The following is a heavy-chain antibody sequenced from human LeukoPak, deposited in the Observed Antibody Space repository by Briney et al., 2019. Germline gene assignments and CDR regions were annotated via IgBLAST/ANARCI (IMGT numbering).Heavy chain of an antibody. J-gene: IGHJ4*02. Sequence: GGSLRLSCAAPGFTFSSYSMNWVRQAPGKGLEWVSYISSSSSTIYYADSVKGRFTISRDNAKNSLYLQMNSLRDEDTAVYYCARSLYSSRYIRPFGYWGQGTLVTVSS. CDR1: GFTFSSYS. V-gene: IGHV3-48*02. CDR3: ARSLYSSRYIRPFGY. D-gene: IGHD6-13*01. CDR2: ISSSSSTI.